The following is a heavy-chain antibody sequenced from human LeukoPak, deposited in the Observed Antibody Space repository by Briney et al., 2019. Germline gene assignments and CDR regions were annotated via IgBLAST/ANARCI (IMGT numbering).Heavy chain of an antibody. Sequence: SETLSLTCTVSGGSISSSSYYWGWIRRPPGKGPEWIGEINHSGSTNYNPSLKSRVTISVDTSKNQFSLKLSSVTAADTAVYYCARGFVGYYFDYWGQGTLVTVSS. CDR2: INHSGST. CDR3: ARGFVGYYFDY. CDR1: GGSISSSSYY. J-gene: IGHJ4*02. V-gene: IGHV4-39*07.